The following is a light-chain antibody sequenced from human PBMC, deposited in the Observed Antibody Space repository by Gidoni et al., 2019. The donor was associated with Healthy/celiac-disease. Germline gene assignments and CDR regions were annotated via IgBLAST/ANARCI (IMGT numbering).Light chain of an antibody. V-gene: IGKV3-11*01. CDR3: QQRSNRSPLT. CDR1: QSVSSC. CDR2: DAS. J-gene: IGKJ4*01. Sequence: EIVLTQSPATLSLSPGERATHSCRASQSVSSCLAWSQQKPGQAPRLLIYDASNRATGIPARCSSSRCVTEFTLPISSLEPEDFAVYYCQQRSNRSPLTFGGGTKVEIK.